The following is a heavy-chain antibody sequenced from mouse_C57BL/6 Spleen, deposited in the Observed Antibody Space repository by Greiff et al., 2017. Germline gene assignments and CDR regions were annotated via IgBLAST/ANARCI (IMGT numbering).Heavy chain of an antibody. V-gene: IGHV1-80*01. CDR2: IYPGDGDT. J-gene: IGHJ1*03. Sequence: VQLQESGAELVKPGASVKISCKASGYAFSSYWMNWVKQRPGKGLEWIGQIYPGDGDTNYNEKFKSKATLTVDKSSSTAYMQLSSLTSEDSAVYYCAYYGSIHWYFDVWGTGTTVTVSS. CDR3: AYYGSIHWYFDV. D-gene: IGHD1-1*01. CDR1: GYAFSSYW.